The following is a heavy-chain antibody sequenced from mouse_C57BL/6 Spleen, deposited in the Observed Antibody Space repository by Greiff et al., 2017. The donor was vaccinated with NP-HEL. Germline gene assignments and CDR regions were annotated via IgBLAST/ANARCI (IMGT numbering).Heavy chain of an antibody. D-gene: IGHD2-3*01. CDR1: GYTFTNYW. J-gene: IGHJ3*01. V-gene: IGHV1-63*01. Sequence: QVQLQQSGAELVRPGTSVKMSCKASGYTFTNYWIGWAKQRPGHGLEWIGDIYPGGGYTNYNEKVKGKATLTADKSSSTAYMQFSSLTSEDSAIYYCAILEGDGYYWFAYWGQGTLVTVSA. CDR2: IYPGGGYT. CDR3: AILEGDGYYWFAY.